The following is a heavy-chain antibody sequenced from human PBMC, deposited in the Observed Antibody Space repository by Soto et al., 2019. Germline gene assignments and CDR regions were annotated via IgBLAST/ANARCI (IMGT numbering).Heavy chain of an antibody. Sequence: GGSLRLSCTASGFTFGDYAMSWVRQAPGKGLEWVGFIRSKAYGGTTEYAASVKGRFTISRDDSKSIAYLQMNSVKTEDTAVYYCTRDPMIVVVITYYYGMDVWGQGTTVTVSS. V-gene: IGHV3-49*04. D-gene: IGHD3-22*01. CDR3: TRDPMIVVVITYYYGMDV. CDR2: IRSKAYGGTT. J-gene: IGHJ6*02. CDR1: GFTFGDYA.